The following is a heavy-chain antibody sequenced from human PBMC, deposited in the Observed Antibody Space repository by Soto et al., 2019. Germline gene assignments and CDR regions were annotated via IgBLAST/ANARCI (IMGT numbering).Heavy chain of an antibody. Sequence: SETLSLTCTVSGGSISSYYWSWIRQPPGKGLEWIGYIYYSGSTNYNPSLKSRVTISVDTSKNQFSLKLSSVTAADTAVYYCARHFCSGGSCWNNWFDPWGQGTLVTVSS. D-gene: IGHD2-15*01. CDR3: ARHFCSGGSCWNNWFDP. J-gene: IGHJ5*02. V-gene: IGHV4-59*08. CDR2: IYYSGST. CDR1: GGSISSYY.